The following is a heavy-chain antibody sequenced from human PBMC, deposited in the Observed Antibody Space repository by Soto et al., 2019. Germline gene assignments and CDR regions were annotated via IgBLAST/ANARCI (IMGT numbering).Heavy chain of an antibody. Sequence: QVQLVQSGAEVKNPGSSVKVSCKASAGTFSSYAISWVRQAPGQGLEWMGRIIPIFGTSNYAQTFKGRVTITAAESTMTAYMELSSLRSEDTAVYYCARAVVVTANQHYYYGMDVWGQGTTVTVSS. CDR1: AGTFSSYA. V-gene: IGHV1-69*01. J-gene: IGHJ6*02. D-gene: IGHD2-21*02. CDR3: ARAVVVTANQHYYYGMDV. CDR2: IIPIFGTS.